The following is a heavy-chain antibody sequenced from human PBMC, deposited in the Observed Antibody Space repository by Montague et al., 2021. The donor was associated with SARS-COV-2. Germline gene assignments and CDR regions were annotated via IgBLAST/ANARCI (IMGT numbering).Heavy chain of an antibody. D-gene: IGHD3-22*01. CDR2: INHVGST. CDR1: GGSFNDYY. V-gene: IGHV4-34*01. J-gene: IGHJ4*02. CDR3: ARGHQGVAMIVVVMIGAEYYFDS. Sequence: SETLSLTCAVYGGSFNDYYWSWIWQPPAKGMEWIGEINHVGSTNSSSSLTLRVTISADTSTYKFYLKLKSVTAADTANYYCARGHQGVAMIVVVMIGAEYYFDSWGQGSLVTVSS.